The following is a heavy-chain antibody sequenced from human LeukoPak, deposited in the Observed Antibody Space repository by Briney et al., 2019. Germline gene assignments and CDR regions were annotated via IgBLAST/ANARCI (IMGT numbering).Heavy chain of an antibody. Sequence: PSETLSLTCTVSGGSISSGGNYWTWIRQNPGKGLGWIGYINYSGNAYYNPSLKSRVTISVDTSKNQFSLKLSSVTAADTAMYYCARNELISSNYYYYGMDVWGQGTTVTVSS. J-gene: IGHJ6*02. CDR3: ARNELISSNYYYYGMDV. CDR2: INYSGNA. CDR1: GGSISSGGNY. V-gene: IGHV4-31*03.